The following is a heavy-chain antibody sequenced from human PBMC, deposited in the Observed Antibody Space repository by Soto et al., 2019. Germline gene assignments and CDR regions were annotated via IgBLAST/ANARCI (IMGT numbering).Heavy chain of an antibody. V-gene: IGHV4-59*01. D-gene: IGHD2-8*01. CDR1: GCSISSYY. CDR3: ARVYAYYFDY. Sequence: SETLSLTCTVSGCSISSYYWSWIRQPPGKGLEWIGYIYYSGRTNYNPSLKSRVTISVDTSKNQFSLKLSSVTAADTAVYYCARVYAYYFDYWGQGTLVTVS. CDR2: IYYSGRT. J-gene: IGHJ4*02.